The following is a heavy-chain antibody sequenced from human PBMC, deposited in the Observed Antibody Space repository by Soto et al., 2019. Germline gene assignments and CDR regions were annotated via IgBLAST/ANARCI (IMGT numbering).Heavy chain of an antibody. J-gene: IGHJ4*02. V-gene: IGHV4-39*01. D-gene: IGHD2-2*01. CDR3: ARDFSADYFDY. CDR1: GDSITSNNYF. Sequence: SETLSLTCTVSGDSITSNNYFWAWIRQPPGKGLEWIVSIYYSGTSYYNPSLKSRVTISVDRSKNQFSLKLSSVTAADTAVYYCARDFSADYFDYWGPGALVTVSS. CDR2: IYYSGTS.